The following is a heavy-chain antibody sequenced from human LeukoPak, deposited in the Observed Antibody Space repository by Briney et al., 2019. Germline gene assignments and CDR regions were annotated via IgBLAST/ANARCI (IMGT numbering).Heavy chain of an antibody. J-gene: IGHJ5*02. CDR3: TRDRARTQSWVEFDL. V-gene: IGHV3-53*05. CDR1: GFTVSGTL. Sequence: GGSLRLTCTASGFTVSGTLMDWVRQAPGKGLEWVSVIYDDDRTVYTDSVKGRFTISRDSSRNMVYLQMNSLRPEDSAVYYCTRDRARTQSWVEFDLWGLGTLVTVSS. CDR2: IYDDDRT. D-gene: IGHD4-11*01.